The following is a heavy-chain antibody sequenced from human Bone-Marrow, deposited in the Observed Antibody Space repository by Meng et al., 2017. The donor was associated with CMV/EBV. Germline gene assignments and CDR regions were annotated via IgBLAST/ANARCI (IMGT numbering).Heavy chain of an antibody. Sequence: LSLTCAVYGGSFSGYYWSWIRQPPGKGLEWVSYISSSGSTIYYADSVKGRFTISRDNAKNSLYLQMNSLRAEDTAVYYCARRNVGGSRWFDPWGQGTLVTVPS. D-gene: IGHD2-15*01. CDR3: ARRNVGGSRWFDP. J-gene: IGHJ5*02. CDR2: ISSSGSTI. CDR1: GGSFSGYY. V-gene: IGHV3-11*04.